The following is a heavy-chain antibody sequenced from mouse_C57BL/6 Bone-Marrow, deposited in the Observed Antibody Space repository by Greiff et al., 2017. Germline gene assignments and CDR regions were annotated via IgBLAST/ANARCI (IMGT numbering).Heavy chain of an antibody. CDR3: ARENWVAWFAY. CDR2: IYPGDGDT. Sequence: VQLQQSGAELVKPGASVKISCKASGYAFSSYWMNWVKQRPGKGLEWIGQIYPGDGDTNYNGKFKGKATLTADNSSSTAYMQLSSLTSEDSAVYFCARENWVAWFAYWGQGTLVTVSA. V-gene: IGHV1-80*01. D-gene: IGHD4-1*01. CDR1: GYAFSSYW. J-gene: IGHJ3*01.